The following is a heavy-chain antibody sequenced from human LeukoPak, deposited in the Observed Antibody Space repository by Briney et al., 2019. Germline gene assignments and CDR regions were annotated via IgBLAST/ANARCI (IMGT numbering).Heavy chain of an antibody. CDR2: IRYDGSNK. J-gene: IGHJ4*02. Sequence: GGSLRLSCAASGFTFSSYGMHWVRQAPGKGLEWVAFIRYDGSNKYYADSVKGRFTISRDNSKNTLYLQMNSLRAEDTAVYYCAKGKVSSGWYMDYWGRGTLVTVSS. V-gene: IGHV3-30*02. CDR1: GFTFSSYG. D-gene: IGHD6-19*01. CDR3: AKGKVSSGWYMDY.